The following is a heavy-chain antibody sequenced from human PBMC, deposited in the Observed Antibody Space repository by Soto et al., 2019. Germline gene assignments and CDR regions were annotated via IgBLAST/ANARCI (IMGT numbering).Heavy chain of an antibody. CDR2: FNWKSAI. Sequence: GRSLPLSCAVSGFTFDDNAIHCERQAPEKGLGWVAGFNWKSAIGYADSVKGRFTISRDNAENSLYLQMNSLRAEDRALYYWGVSQDRVGRTTSIYWGQGT. CDR1: GFTFDDNA. J-gene: IGHJ4*02. V-gene: IGHV3-9*01. D-gene: IGHD4-17*01. CDR3: GVSQDRVGRTTSIY.